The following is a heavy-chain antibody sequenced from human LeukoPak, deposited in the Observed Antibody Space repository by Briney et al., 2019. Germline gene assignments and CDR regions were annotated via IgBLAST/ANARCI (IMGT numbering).Heavy chain of an antibody. J-gene: IGHJ4*02. Sequence: TGGSLRLSCAASGFTFSSYSMNWVRQAPGKGLEWVSSITSSSSYIYYADSVKGRFTISRDNAKNLLYLQMNSLRAEDTAVYYCAGGLWYASGSDYWGQGTLVTVSS. CDR2: ITSSSSYI. V-gene: IGHV3-21*01. CDR3: AGGLWYASGSDY. D-gene: IGHD3-10*01. CDR1: GFTFSSYS.